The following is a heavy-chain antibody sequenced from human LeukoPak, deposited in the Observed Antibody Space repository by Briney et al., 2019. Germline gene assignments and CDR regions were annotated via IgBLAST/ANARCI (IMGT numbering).Heavy chain of an antibody. CDR3: ARLPNYYDSSGHFYSWFDP. CDR1: GYRFTSDW. Sequence: GESLKISCKGSGYRFTSDWIGWVRQMPGKGLEWMGIIYPGDSDTRYSPSFQGQVTISADKSVNTAYLQWSSLKASDTAMYYCARLPNYYDSSGHFYSWFDPWGQGTLVTVSS. V-gene: IGHV5-51*01. D-gene: IGHD3-22*01. CDR2: IYPGDSDT. J-gene: IGHJ5*02.